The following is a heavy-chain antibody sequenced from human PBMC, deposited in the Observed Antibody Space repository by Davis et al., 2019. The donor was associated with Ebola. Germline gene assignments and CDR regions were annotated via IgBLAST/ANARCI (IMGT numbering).Heavy chain of an antibody. CDR3: ATLDILTAYVSYAMDV. D-gene: IGHD3-9*01. CDR2: IIPILGIA. Sequence: AASVKVSCKASGGTFSSYAISWVRQAPAQGLEWMGRIIPILGIANYAQKFQGRVTITADKSTSTAYMELSSLRYEDTAVYYCATLDILTAYVSYAMDVWGQGTTVTVS. V-gene: IGHV1-69*04. J-gene: IGHJ6*02. CDR1: GGTFSSYA.